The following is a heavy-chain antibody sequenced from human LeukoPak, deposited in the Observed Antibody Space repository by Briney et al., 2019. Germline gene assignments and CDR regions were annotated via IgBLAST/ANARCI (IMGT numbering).Heavy chain of an antibody. CDR2: IEQDGSEK. V-gene: IGHV3-7*01. D-gene: IGHD6-13*01. CDR3: AIGYFSSSGRGMDV. Sequence: PGGSLRLSCAASGFTFSTYWMRWVRQAPGKGLEWVANIEQDGSEKYYVDSVEGRFTISRDNAKNSLYLQMNSLRVEDTAIYYCAIGYFSSSGRGMDVWGRGTTVTVSS. CDR1: GFTFSTYW. J-gene: IGHJ6*02.